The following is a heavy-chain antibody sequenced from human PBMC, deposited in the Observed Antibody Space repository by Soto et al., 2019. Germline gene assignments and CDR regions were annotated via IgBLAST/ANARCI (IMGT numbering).Heavy chain of an antibody. Sequence: EVQLVESGGALVKPGGSLRLSCAASGFTVSSNYMSWVRQPPGKGLEWVSVIYSGGSTYYADSVKGRFTISRDNSKNTVYLQMNSLRVEDTAVYYCARSFWSGYPHFYWGQGTLVTVSS. CDR3: ARSFWSGYPHFY. D-gene: IGHD3-3*01. CDR2: IYSGGST. V-gene: IGHV3-66*01. J-gene: IGHJ4*02. CDR1: GFTVSSNY.